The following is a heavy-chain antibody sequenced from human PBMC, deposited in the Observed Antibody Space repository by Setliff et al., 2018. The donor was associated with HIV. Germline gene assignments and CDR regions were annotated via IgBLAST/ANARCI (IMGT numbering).Heavy chain of an antibody. CDR3: ARGGYYDSSGKDYYYYYMDV. V-gene: IGHV1-18*01. Sequence: ASVKVSCKASGYTFTSYGISWVRQAPGQGLEWMGWISAYNGNTNYAQKLQGRVTMTTDTSTSTAYMELRSLRSDDTAVYYCARGGYYDSSGKDYYYYYMDVWGKGTTVTVSS. CDR1: GYTFTSYG. J-gene: IGHJ6*03. CDR2: ISAYNGNT. D-gene: IGHD3-22*01.